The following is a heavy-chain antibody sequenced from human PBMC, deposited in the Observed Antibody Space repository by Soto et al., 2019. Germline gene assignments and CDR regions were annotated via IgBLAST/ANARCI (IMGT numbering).Heavy chain of an antibody. CDR1: GGSISSYY. J-gene: IGHJ4*02. D-gene: IGHD3-22*01. V-gene: IGHV4-59*08. CDR3: ARLRNYYDSSGYYYFDY. CDR2: IYYSGST. Sequence: QVQLQESGPGLVKPSETLSLTCTVSGGSISSYYWSWIRQPPGKGLEWIGYIYYSGSTNYNPSLKSRVTISVDTSKNQFSLKLSSVTAADTAVHYCARLRNYYDSSGYYYFDYWGQGTLVTVSS.